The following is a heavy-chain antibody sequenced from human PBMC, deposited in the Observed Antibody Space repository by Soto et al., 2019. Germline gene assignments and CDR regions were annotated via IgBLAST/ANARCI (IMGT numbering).Heavy chain of an antibody. CDR1: GGSISSGDYY. CDR3: ARVDGSGYQPFDY. Sequence: QVQLQESGPGLVKPSQTLSLTCNVSGGSISSGDYYWSWIRQPPGKGLEWIGYIYYSGSTYYNPSLKSRVTISVDTSKNQFSLKLSSVTAADTAVYYCARVDGSGYQPFDYWGQGTLVTVSS. D-gene: IGHD3-22*01. J-gene: IGHJ4*02. CDR2: IYYSGST. V-gene: IGHV4-30-4*01.